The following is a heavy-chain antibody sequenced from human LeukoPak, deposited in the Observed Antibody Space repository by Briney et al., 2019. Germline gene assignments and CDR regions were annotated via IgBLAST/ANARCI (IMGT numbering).Heavy chain of an antibody. V-gene: IGHV3-7*01. CDR3: AKWELYSGFYYIDY. D-gene: IGHD1-26*01. Sequence: GGSLRLSCAASGFTFSSYWMTWVRQGPVKGLEWVANIKPDGSLIYYVDSVKGRFTISRDNAKNSLYLQMNSLRAEDTAVYYCAKWELYSGFYYIDYWGQGTLATVSS. CDR1: GFTFSSYW. J-gene: IGHJ4*02. CDR2: IKPDGSLI.